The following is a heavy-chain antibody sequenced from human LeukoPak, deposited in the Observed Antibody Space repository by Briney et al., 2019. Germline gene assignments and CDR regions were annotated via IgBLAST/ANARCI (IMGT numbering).Heavy chain of an antibody. CDR2: ISYDGSNK. D-gene: IGHD6-13*01. CDR1: EFTFSSYG. V-gene: IGHV3-30*18. J-gene: IGHJ4*02. Sequence: GGSLRLSCAASEFTFSSYGMHWVRQAPGKGLEWVAVISYDGSNKYYADSVKGRFTISRDNSKNTLYLQMNSLRAEDTRVYYCAKDKGSSWHQGFDYWGQGTLVTVSS. CDR3: AKDKGSSWHQGFDY.